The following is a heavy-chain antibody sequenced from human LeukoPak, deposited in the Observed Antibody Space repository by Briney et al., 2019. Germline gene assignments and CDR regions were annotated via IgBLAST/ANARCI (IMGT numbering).Heavy chain of an antibody. J-gene: IGHJ4*02. Sequence: GGSLRLSCATSGFTFSHYGMHWVRQAPGGGLEWVAVIWSDGSNRFYADPVKGRFTISRDNSQKTVYLHMNILRAEDTALYYCAKDAERGFDYSNSLQYWGRGTLVTVSS. D-gene: IGHD4-11*01. CDR2: IWSDGSNR. CDR3: AKDAERGFDYSNSLQY. CDR1: GFTFSHYG. V-gene: IGHV3-33*06.